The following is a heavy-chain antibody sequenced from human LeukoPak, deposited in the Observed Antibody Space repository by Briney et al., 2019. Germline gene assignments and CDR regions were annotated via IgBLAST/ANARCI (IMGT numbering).Heavy chain of an antibody. V-gene: IGHV4-28*01. CDR2: IYHSGTT. CDR1: GYSITSSSW. D-gene: IGHD3-10*01. Sequence: SETLSLTCAVSGYSITSSSWWGWIRQPPGKGLEWIGYIYHSGTTYYNPSLQSRVTMSVDTSKNQFSLKLSSVTAVDTAVYYCAKKENVYYYFDYWGQGTLVTVSS. J-gene: IGHJ4*02. CDR3: AKKENVYYYFDY.